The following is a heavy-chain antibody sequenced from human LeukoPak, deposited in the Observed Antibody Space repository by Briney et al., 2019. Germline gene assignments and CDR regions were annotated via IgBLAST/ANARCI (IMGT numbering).Heavy chain of an antibody. V-gene: IGHV4-59*01. CDR2: IYSSGTT. D-gene: IGHD5-18*01. CDR1: GVSLTTYY. J-gene: IGHJ4*02. CDR3: ARAQGVDTAMVNQWDEAGFDY. Sequence: SETLSLTCTVSGVSLTTYYWSWVRHPPGKRLEWIGYIYSSGTTNYSPSLKSRVTISLDTSRNRFSLHLTSVTAADTAVYYCARAQGVDTAMVNQWDEAGFDYWGQGTLVTVSS.